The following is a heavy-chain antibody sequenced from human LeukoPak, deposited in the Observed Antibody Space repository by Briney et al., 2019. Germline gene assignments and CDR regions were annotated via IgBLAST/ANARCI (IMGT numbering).Heavy chain of an antibody. V-gene: IGHV4-34*01. Sequence: SETLSLTCAVHGGSLSGYYWSWIRQPPGKGLEWIGEINHSGNTNYNPSLKSRVTMSVDTSKNHFYLELNSVTAADTAVYYCARQGSGSSYYYYTFPYWGQGTLVTVSS. CDR3: ARQGSGSSYYYYTFPY. CDR1: GGSLSGYY. J-gene: IGHJ4*02. D-gene: IGHD1-26*01. CDR2: INHSGNT.